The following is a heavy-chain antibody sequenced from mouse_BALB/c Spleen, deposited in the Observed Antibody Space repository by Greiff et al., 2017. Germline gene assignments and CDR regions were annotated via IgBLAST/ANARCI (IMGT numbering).Heavy chain of an antibody. V-gene: IGHV14-3*02. CDR3: ARTTVVADYAMDY. Sequence: EVHLVESGAELVKPGASVKLSCTASGFNIKDTYMHWVKQRPEQGLEWIGRIDPANGNTKYDPKFQGKATITADTSSNTAYLQLSSLTSEDTAVYYCARTTVVADYAMDYWGQGTSVTVSS. J-gene: IGHJ4*01. CDR2: IDPANGNT. CDR1: GFNIKDTY. D-gene: IGHD1-1*01.